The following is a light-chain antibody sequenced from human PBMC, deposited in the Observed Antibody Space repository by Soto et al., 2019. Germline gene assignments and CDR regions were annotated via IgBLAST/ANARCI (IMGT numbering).Light chain of an antibody. CDR3: GTWDSSLSAGV. CDR1: SSNIGNNY. J-gene: IGLJ1*01. V-gene: IGLV1-51*01. CDR2: ENN. Sequence: VLTQPPSVSSAPGQKVSISCSGSSSNIGNNYVSWYQQLPGTAPKLLIYENNKRPSGIPDRFSGSKFGTSATLAITGLQAGDEADFYCGTWDSSLSAGVFGTGTKVTVL.